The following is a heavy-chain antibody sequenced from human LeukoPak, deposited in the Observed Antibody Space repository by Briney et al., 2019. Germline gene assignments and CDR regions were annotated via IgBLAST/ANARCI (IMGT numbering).Heavy chain of an antibody. CDR2: IDTANGNT. J-gene: IGHJ6*02. CDR3: ARGVGYNYGLYYQYGMDV. D-gene: IGHD5-18*01. CDR1: GNTFTSHV. Sequence: ASVKVSCKASGNTFTSHVIHWVRQAPGPRLDWMGWIDTANGNTQNSQNFQGRVTITRDTSASTAYMELSSLRSEDTAVYYCARGVGYNYGLYYQYGMDVWGQGTTVTVS. V-gene: IGHV1-3*04.